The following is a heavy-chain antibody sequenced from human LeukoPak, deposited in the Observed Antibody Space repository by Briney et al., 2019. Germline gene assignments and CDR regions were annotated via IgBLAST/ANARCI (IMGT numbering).Heavy chain of an antibody. D-gene: IGHD6-13*01. J-gene: IGHJ5*02. V-gene: IGHV3-30*04. CDR2: ISYDGSNK. Sequence: GGSLRLSCAASRFTFSSYAMHWVRQAPGKGLEWVTIISYDGSNKYYADSVKGRFTISRDNSKNTLYLQMNSLRTEDTAVYYCARGDKQLVFNRNKGGFDPWGQGTLVTVSS. CDR3: ARGDKQLVFNRNKGGFDP. CDR1: RFTFSSYA.